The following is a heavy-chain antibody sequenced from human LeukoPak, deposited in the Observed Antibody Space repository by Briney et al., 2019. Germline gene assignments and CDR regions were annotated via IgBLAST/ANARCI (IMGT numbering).Heavy chain of an antibody. Sequence: ASVKVSCKASGYTLTSYDINRVRQATGQGLEWMGWMNPNSGNTGYAQKFQGRVTITRNTSISTAYMELSSLRSEDTAVYYCAREGTSRFFDYWGQGTPVTVSS. CDR2: MNPNSGNT. CDR3: AREGTSRFFDY. V-gene: IGHV1-8*03. J-gene: IGHJ4*02. CDR1: GYTLTSYD. D-gene: IGHD2-2*01.